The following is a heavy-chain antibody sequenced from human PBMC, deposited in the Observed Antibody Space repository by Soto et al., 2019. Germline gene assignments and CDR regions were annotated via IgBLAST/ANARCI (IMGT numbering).Heavy chain of an antibody. CDR1: GGSFSDYA. CDR2: IIPMLGIA. Sequence: QVQLVQSGAEVKKPGSSVKVSCQASGGSFSDYAISWVRQAPGQGLEWMGGIIPMLGIADNAQKFQCRVIITADEYTSTVYMELSSVRSEDTAVYYCARDGDYYDSSGFQRDYHYYGMDVWGQGTTVTVAS. CDR3: ARDGDYYDSSGFQRDYHYYGMDV. V-gene: IGHV1-69*01. J-gene: IGHJ6*02. D-gene: IGHD3-22*01.